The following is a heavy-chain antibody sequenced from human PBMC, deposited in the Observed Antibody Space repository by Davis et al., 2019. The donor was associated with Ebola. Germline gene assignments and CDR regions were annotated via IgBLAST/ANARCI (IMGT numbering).Heavy chain of an antibody. CDR1: GYTFTSYD. CDR2: MNPNSGNT. J-gene: IGHJ5*02. V-gene: IGHV1-8*01. Sequence: ASVKVSCKASGYTFTSYDINWVRQATGQGLEWMGWMNPNSGNTGYAQKFQGRVTMTRNTSISTAYMELSSLRSEDTAVYYCARDAGFLRSNWFDPWGQGTLVTVSS. CDR3: ARDAGFLRSNWFDP.